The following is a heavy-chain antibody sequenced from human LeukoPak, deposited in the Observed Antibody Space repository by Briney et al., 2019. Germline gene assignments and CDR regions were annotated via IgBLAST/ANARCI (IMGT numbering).Heavy chain of an antibody. J-gene: IGHJ3*02. CDR3: ARGRSSRAFDI. CDR2: ISGYNGNT. V-gene: IGHV1-18*01. CDR1: GYTFTNYG. Sequence: ASVKVSCKASGYTFTNYGISWVRQAPGQGLEWMGWISGYNGNTNYAQKFQGRVTITRNTSISTAYMELSSLRSEDTAVYYCARGRSSRAFDIWGQGTMVTVSS. D-gene: IGHD6-6*01.